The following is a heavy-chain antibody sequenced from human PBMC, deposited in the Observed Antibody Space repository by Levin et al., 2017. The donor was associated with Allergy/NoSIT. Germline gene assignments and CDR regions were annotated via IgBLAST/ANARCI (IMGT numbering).Heavy chain of an antibody. Sequence: SQTLSLTCTVSGGSVTSGSYYWSWVRQPPGKGLEWIGYIYYSFSTNYNPSLKSRVTMSVDTSNNQFSLRLSSVTAADTAMYYCAREPNAFDIWGQGTMVTVSS. CDR1: GGSVTSGSYY. V-gene: IGHV4-61*01. CDR2: IYYSFST. J-gene: IGHJ3*02. CDR3: AREPNAFDI.